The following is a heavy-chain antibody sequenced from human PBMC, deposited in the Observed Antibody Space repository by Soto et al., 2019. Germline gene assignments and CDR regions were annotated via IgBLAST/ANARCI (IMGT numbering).Heavy chain of an antibody. V-gene: IGHV3-30*03. Sequence: VQLVESGGGVVQPGKSLRLSCAASGFTFSSYAMHWARQAPGKGLEWVTVISLRGGDEYYAESVRGRFTISRDDSKNTLYLQMDSLRVEDTAVYYCARGTIVARQHLDYWGQGTLVTVSS. CDR3: ARGTIVARQHLDY. D-gene: IGHD6-6*01. J-gene: IGHJ4*02. CDR2: ISLRGGDE. CDR1: GFTFSSYA.